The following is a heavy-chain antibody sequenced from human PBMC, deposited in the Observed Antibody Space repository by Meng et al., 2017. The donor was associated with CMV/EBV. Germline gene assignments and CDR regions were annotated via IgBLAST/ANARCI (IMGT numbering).Heavy chain of an antibody. D-gene: IGHD3-3*01. Sequence: SETLSLTCTVSGGSISSYYWSWIRQPPGKGLEWIGYIYYSGSTNYNPSLKSRVTISVDTSKNQFSLKLSSVTAADTAVYYCASSVKHITIFGVAKTNLNFDYWGQGTLVTVSS. V-gene: IGHV4-59*12. CDR1: GGSISSYY. CDR3: ASSVKHITIFGVAKTNLNFDY. J-gene: IGHJ4*02. CDR2: IYYSGST.